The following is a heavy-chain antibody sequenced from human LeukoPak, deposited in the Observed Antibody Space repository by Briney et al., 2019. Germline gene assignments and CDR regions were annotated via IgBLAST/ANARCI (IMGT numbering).Heavy chain of an antibody. V-gene: IGHV4-59*08. CDR2: ICYSGST. Sequence: PSETLSLTCTVSGGSISSYYWSWIRQPPGKGLEWIGYICYSGSTNYNPSLKSRVTISVDTSKNQFSLKLTSVTAADTAVYYCARQNFVVVTAIRIFDYWGQGTLVTVSS. CDR1: GGSISSYY. J-gene: IGHJ4*02. D-gene: IGHD2-21*02. CDR3: ARQNFVVVTAIRIFDY.